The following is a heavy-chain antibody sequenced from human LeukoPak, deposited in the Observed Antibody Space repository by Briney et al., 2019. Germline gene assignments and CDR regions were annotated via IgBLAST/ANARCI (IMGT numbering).Heavy chain of an antibody. D-gene: IGHD6-13*01. V-gene: IGHV4-39*07. CDR2: IYHSGST. Sequence: SSETLSLTCTVSSGSISTSSYCWGWIRQPPGKGLEWIGSIYHSGSTYYNPSLKSRVTISVDTSKNQFSLKLSSVTAADTAVYYCARLEAPGINYRGQGTLVTVSS. CDR3: ARLEAPGINY. CDR1: SGSISTSSYC. J-gene: IGHJ4*02.